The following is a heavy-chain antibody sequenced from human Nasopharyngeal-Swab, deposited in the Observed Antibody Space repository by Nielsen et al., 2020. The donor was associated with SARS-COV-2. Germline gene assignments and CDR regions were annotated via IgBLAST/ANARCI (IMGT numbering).Heavy chain of an antibody. V-gene: IGHV1-2*02. CDR1: GYTFTRYY. J-gene: IGHJ3*02. CDR3: ARDYYDSSGYYWGHHDAFDI. D-gene: IGHD3-22*01. Sequence: ASVKVSCKTSGYTFTRYYIHWVRQAPGQGLEWMGWINPNSGGTNYAQQFQGRVTMTRDTSLSTAYMELSRLRSDDTAAYYCARDYYDSSGYYWGHHDAFDIWGQGTMVTVSS. CDR2: INPNSGGT.